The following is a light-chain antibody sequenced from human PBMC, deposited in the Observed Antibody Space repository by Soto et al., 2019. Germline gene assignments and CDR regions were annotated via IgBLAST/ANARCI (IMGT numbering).Light chain of an antibody. CDR2: EVS. CDR3: SSYTSSSTWV. J-gene: IGLJ3*02. V-gene: IGLV2-14*01. Sequence: QSALTQPASVSGSPGQSITISCTGTNSDIGRYNFVSWYQQYPDKAPKLLIYEVSHRPPGVSDRFSGSKSGKTASLTVSGLQAEDEADYYCSSYTSSSTWVFGGGTKVTVL. CDR1: NSDIGRYNF.